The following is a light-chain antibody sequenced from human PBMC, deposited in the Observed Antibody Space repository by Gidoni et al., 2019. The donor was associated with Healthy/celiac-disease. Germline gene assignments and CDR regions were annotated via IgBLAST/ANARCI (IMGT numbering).Light chain of an antibody. J-gene: IGLJ3*02. CDR3: SSYTSSSTLKV. CDR1: SSDAGGYNY. V-gene: IGLV2-14*03. CDR2: DVG. Sequence: QSALTQPASVSGSPGQSITISCTETSSDAGGYNYVSSYQPPQGTAPTLMIDDVGNRPSGVSNRFSGSKSGNTASLTISGLQAEDEADYYCSSYTSSSTLKVFGGGTKLTVL.